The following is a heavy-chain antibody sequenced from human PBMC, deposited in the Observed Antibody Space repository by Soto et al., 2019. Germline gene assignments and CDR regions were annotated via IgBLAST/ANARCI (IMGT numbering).Heavy chain of an antibody. V-gene: IGHV3-11*01. CDR2: ISSSGSTI. CDR1: GFTFSDYY. J-gene: IGHJ4*02. D-gene: IGHD6-19*01. Sequence: PGGSLRLSCAASGFTFSDYYMSWIRQAPGKGLEWVSYISSSGSTIYYADSVKGRFTISRDNAKNSLYLQMNSLRAEDTAVYYCARDRRIAVAYVDYWGQGTLVTVSS. CDR3: ARDRRIAVAYVDY.